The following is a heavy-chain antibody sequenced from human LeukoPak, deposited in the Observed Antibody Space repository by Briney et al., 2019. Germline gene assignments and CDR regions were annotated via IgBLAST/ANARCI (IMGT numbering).Heavy chain of an antibody. V-gene: IGHV3-23*01. CDR2: ISDGGVYT. Sequence: GSLRLSCAASGFTFSNYAMSWVRQAPGRGLEWVSAISDGGVYTHYADSVKGRFTISRDNSKNTLYLQMNSLRAEDTAVYYCARDYRHDSSGYYYYGMDVWGLGTTVTVSS. CDR3: ARDYRHDSSGYYYYGMDV. D-gene: IGHD3-22*01. J-gene: IGHJ6*02. CDR1: GFTFSNYA.